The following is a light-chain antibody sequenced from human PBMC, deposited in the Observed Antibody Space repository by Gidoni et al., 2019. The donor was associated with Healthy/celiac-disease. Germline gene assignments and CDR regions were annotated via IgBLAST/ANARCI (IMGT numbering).Light chain of an antibody. V-gene: IGKV3-20*01. Sequence: EIVLTPSPGTLSLSPGERATLTCRASQSVSSSYFAWYQQKPGQAPRLLISGASSRAPGIPDRISGSGSGTDFTLTISRLEPEDFAVYYCQQYGSPVTFXXXTKLEIK. CDR1: QSVSSSY. J-gene: IGKJ2*01. CDR2: GAS. CDR3: QQYGSPVT.